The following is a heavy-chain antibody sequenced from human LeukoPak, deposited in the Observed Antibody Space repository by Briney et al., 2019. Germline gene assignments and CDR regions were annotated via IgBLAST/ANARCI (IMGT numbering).Heavy chain of an antibody. J-gene: IGHJ1*01. D-gene: IGHD1/OR15-1a*01. CDR3: AKGGEQVTWNFQN. Sequence: GGSLRLSCAASGFTFSTMSWVRQAPGQGLEWVSIISDSGANTYYADSVRGRFTISRDNSKNTLYLQMNSLRAEDMAVYYCAKGGEQVTWNFQNWGQGTLVTVSS. V-gene: IGHV3-23*01. CDR1: GFTFST. CDR2: ISDSGANT.